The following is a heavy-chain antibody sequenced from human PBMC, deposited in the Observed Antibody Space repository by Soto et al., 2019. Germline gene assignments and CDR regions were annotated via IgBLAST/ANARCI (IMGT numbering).Heavy chain of an antibody. J-gene: IGHJ4*02. V-gene: IGHV3-21*01. CDR1: GFTFSSYS. CDR3: ARASSGSFQFDY. CDR2: ISSSSSYI. D-gene: IGHD1-26*01. Sequence: EVQLVESGGGLVKPGGSLRLSCAASGFTFSSYSMNWVRQAPWKGLEWVSSISSSSSYIYYADSVKGRFTISRDNAKNSLYLQMNSLRAEDTAVYYCARASSGSFQFDYWGQGTLVTVSS.